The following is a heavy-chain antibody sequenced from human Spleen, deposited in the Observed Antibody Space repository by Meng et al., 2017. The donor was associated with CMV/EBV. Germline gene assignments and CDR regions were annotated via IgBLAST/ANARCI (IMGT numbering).Heavy chain of an antibody. V-gene: IGHV4-30-4*08. CDR3: ARSEYCSSTSCQYRFSYYYGMDV. CDR1: GDSISSGDYY. Sequence: SETLSLTCTVPGDSISSGDYYYNWIRQPPGKGLEWIGYFYFSETTSYNPSLKSRVSISVDTSKNQFSLQLSSVTAADTAVYYCARSEYCSSTSCQYRFSYYYGMDVWGQGTTVTVSS. D-gene: IGHD2-2*01. CDR2: FYFSETT. J-gene: IGHJ6*02.